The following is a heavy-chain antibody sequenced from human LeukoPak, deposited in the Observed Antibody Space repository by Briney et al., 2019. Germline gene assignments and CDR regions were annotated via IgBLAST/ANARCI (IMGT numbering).Heavy chain of an antibody. D-gene: IGHD3-10*01. CDR3: ARAPGEMVQGVRYYYYYMDV. Sequence: SETLSLTCTVSGGFISSYYWSWIRQPAGKGLEWIGRIYTSGSTNYNPSLKSRVTMSVDTSKNQFSLKLSSVTAADTAVYYCARAPGEMVQGVRYYYYYMDVWGKGTTVTVSS. J-gene: IGHJ6*03. CDR1: GGFISSYY. CDR2: IYTSGST. V-gene: IGHV4-4*07.